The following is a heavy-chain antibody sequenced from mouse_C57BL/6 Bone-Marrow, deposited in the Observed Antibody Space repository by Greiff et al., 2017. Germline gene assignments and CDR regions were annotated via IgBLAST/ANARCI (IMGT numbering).Heavy chain of an antibody. J-gene: IGHJ3*01. CDR1: GFPITSGYY. D-gene: IGHD2-2*01. Sequence: VQLQESGPGLVKPSQSLFLTCSITGFPITSGYYWIWIRQSPGKPLEWMGYITHSGETFYNPSLQSPISITRETSKNQFFLQLDSVTTEDTAMYYCAGDGGYPWLAYWGQGTLVTVSA. CDR2: ITHSGET. V-gene: IGHV12-3*01. CDR3: AGDGGYPWLAY.